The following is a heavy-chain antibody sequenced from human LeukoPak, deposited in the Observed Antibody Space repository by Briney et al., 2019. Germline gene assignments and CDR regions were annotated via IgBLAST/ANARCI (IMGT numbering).Heavy chain of an antibody. J-gene: IGHJ3*02. CDR2: ISGGGGST. CDR3: AKVGGYHPIGDVFDI. D-gene: IGHD3-22*01. V-gene: IGHV3-23*01. Sequence: GGSLRLSCAASGLTFSSYAMSWVRQAPGKGLEWVSGISGGGGSTYYADSVKGRFTISRDKSKNTLLLRMDILRAEDTAVYYCAKVGGYHPIGDVFDIWGQGTMVTVSS. CDR1: GLTFSSYA.